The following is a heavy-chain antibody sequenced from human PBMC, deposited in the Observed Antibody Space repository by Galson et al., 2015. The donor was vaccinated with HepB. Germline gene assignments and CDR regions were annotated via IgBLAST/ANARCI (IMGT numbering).Heavy chain of an antibody. CDR2: ILPIPGTA. V-gene: IGHV1-69*13. CDR1: EATFSSYT. D-gene: IGHD1-7*01. J-gene: IGHJ6*02. Sequence: SVKVSCKASEATFSSYTITWVRQAPGQGLEWMGEILPIPGTANYAPKFQGRLTITADDPTSTAYMELTGLRSDDTAVYFCAREGPVYNLNSRGDHYKYGMDVWGQGTTVTVSS. CDR3: AREGPVYNLNSRGDHYKYGMDV.